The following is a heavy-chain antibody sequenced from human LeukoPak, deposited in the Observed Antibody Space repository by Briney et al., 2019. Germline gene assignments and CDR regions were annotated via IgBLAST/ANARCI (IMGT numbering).Heavy chain of an antibody. V-gene: IGHV1-46*01. CDR3: ARVPSPYCSSTSCHNWFDP. CDR1: GYTFTSYY. CDR2: INPSGGST. J-gene: IGHJ5*02. Sequence: GASVTVSCTASGYTFTSYYMHWVRQAPGQGLEWMGIINPSGGSTSYAQKFQGRVTMTRDTSTSTVYMELSSLRSEDTAVYYCARVPSPYCSSTSCHNWFDPWGQGTLVTVSS. D-gene: IGHD2-2*01.